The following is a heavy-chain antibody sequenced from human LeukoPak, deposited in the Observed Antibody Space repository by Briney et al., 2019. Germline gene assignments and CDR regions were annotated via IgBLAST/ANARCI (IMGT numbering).Heavy chain of an antibody. CDR1: GFTVSTNY. V-gene: IGHV3-23*01. D-gene: IGHD6-6*01. CDR3: AKWYSSSSGWFDP. CDR2: ISGSGGST. J-gene: IGHJ5*02. Sequence: GGSLRLSCAASGFTVSTNYMSWVRQAPGKGLEWVSAISGSGGSTYYADSVKGRFTISRDNSKNTLYLQMNSLRAEDTAVYYCAKWYSSSSGWFDPWGQGTLVTVSS.